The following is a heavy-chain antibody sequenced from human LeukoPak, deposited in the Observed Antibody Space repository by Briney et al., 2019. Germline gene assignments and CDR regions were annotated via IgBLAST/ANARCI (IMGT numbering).Heavy chain of an antibody. CDR1: GFTFSSYW. J-gene: IGHJ4*02. D-gene: IGHD5-18*01. CDR2: INSDGSST. Sequence: GGSLRLSCAASGFTFSSYWMHWVRQAPGKGLVWVSRINSDGSSTSYADSVKGRLTISRDNAKNTLYLQMNSLRAEDTAVNYCASSGYSYGDFDYWGQGTLVTVSS. CDR3: ASSGYSYGDFDY. V-gene: IGHV3-74*01.